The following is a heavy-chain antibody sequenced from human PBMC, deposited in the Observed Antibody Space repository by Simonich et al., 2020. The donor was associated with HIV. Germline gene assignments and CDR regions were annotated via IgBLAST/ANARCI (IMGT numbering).Heavy chain of an antibody. CDR3: ARDGRKGSSTSCSDY. D-gene: IGHD2-2*01. CDR1: GFTFSSYS. V-gene: IGHV3-21*01. Sequence: EVQLVESGGGLVKPGGSLRLSCAASGFTFSSYSMNWVRQAPGKGLDWVSSISSSSSYIYYADSVKGRVTISRENAKNSLYLQMNSRRAEDTAVYYWARDGRKGSSTSCSDYWGQGTLVTVSS. J-gene: IGHJ4*02. CDR2: ISSSSSYI.